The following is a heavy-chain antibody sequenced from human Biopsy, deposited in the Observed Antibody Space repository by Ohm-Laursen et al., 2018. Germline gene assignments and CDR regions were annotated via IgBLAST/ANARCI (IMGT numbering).Heavy chain of an antibody. J-gene: IGHJ2*01. CDR1: GKTFSDYQ. CDR3: VREPKTGTAEAWYFDL. V-gene: IGHV4-34*09. D-gene: IGHD3-9*01. Sequence: TLSLTCAVFGKTFSDYQWSWIRQPPGKGLEWIGQINQAGTTNYNPSLKSRVAISFDTSNNRISLQLMSVSVADTAVYYCVREPKTGTAEAWYFDLWGRGSPVTVPS. CDR2: INQAGTT.